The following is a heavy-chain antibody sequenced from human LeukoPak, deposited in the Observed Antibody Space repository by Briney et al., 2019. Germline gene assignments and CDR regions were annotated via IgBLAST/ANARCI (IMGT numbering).Heavy chain of an antibody. CDR3: AKIEYYYDSSGYYVPRYFDY. V-gene: IGHV5-51*01. CDR2: IYPGDSGT. CDR1: EYTFTSNW. Sequence: GESLKISCKGFEYTFTSNWIAWVRQMPGRGLEWMGSIYPGDSGTRYSPSLQGQVTISADKSINTAYLQWSSLKASDTAMFYCAKIEYYYDSSGYYVPRYFDYWGQGTLVTVSS. D-gene: IGHD3-22*01. J-gene: IGHJ4*02.